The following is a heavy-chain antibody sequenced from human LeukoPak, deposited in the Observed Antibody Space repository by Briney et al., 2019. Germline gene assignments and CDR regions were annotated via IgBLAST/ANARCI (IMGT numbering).Heavy chain of an antibody. Sequence: PGGSLRLSCAASGFTFSSYSMNWVRQAPGKGLEWVSSISSSSSVIFYADSVKGRFTISRDNAKNSLYLQTNSLRAEDTAVYYCARGGAGRTEDDVFDIWGQGTMVTVSS. D-gene: IGHD1-1*01. CDR3: ARGGAGRTEDDVFDI. J-gene: IGHJ3*02. CDR1: GFTFSSYS. V-gene: IGHV3-21*01. CDR2: ISSSSSVI.